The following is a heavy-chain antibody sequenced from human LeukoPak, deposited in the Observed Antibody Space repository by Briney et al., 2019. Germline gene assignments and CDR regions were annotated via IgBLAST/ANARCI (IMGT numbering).Heavy chain of an antibody. D-gene: IGHD6-13*01. Sequence: PSQTLSLTCAISGDSVSSNSAAWNWIRQSPSRGLEWLGRTYYRSKWYNDYAVSVKSRITINPDTSKNQFSLQLNSVTPEDTAVYYCARDLQSPSSIAAAGAFGYWGQGTLVTVSS. CDR1: GDSVSSNSAA. CDR2: TYYRSKWYN. CDR3: ARDLQSPSSIAAAGAFGY. J-gene: IGHJ4*02. V-gene: IGHV6-1*01.